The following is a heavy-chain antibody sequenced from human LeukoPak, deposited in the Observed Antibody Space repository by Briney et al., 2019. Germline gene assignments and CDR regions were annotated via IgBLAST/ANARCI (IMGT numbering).Heavy chain of an antibody. CDR1: GFTFSSYA. CDR3: AKDISMYSGSSFDY. V-gene: IGHV3-23*01. J-gene: IGHJ4*02. D-gene: IGHD6-6*01. CDR2: ISGSGGST. Sequence: PGGSLRLSCSASGFTFSSYAMSWVRQAPGKGLEWVSAISGSGGSTYYADSVKGRFTISRDNSKNTLYLQMNSLTAEDTAVYFCAKDISMYSGSSFDYWGQGTLVTVSS.